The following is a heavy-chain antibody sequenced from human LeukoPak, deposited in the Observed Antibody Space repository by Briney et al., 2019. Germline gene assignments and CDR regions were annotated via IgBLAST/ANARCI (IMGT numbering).Heavy chain of an antibody. CDR2: IHFSGST. J-gene: IGHJ4*02. CDR1: DASISGYY. V-gene: IGHV4-59*01. D-gene: IGHD1-26*01. CDR3: ASDLGGIYFDY. Sequence: PSETLSLTCTVSDASISGYYWSWIRQPPGKGLEWIGSIHFSGSTNYNPSLRSRVTISVDTSKNQLSLKLSSVTAADTAVYYCASDLGGIYFDYWGQGTLVTVSS.